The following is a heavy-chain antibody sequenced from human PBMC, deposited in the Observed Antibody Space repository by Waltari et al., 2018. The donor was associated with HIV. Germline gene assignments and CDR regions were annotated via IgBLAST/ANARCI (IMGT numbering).Heavy chain of an antibody. CDR1: GFTFRRAW. CDR2: IKQDGSDK. D-gene: IGHD6-19*01. Sequence: EVQLVEPGGGLVQPGGSLRLPCAASGFTFRRAWMSWVRQAPGKGLEWVANIKQDGSDKYYVDSVKGRFTISRDNGKNSLYLQMNSLRAEDTAVYYCASEGYSSGWSRDYWGQGTLVTVSS. V-gene: IGHV3-7*01. J-gene: IGHJ4*02. CDR3: ASEGYSSGWSRDY.